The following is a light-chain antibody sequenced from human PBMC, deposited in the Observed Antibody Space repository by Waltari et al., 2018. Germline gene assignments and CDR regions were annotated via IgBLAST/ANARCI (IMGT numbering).Light chain of an antibody. CDR1: NSHIGSDI. Sequence: QSVVTQPPSASGTPGQRATLPCSGSNSHIGSDIVNWYQQFPGTAPKLLIYANNQRPSGVPGRFSASRSGTSASLVISGLQSEDEADYYCATWDASLDTWVFGGGTKVTVL. CDR2: ANN. J-gene: IGLJ3*02. V-gene: IGLV1-44*01. CDR3: ATWDASLDTWV.